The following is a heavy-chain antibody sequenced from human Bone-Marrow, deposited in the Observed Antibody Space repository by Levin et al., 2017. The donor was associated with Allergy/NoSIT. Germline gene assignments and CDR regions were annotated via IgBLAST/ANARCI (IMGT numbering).Heavy chain of an antibody. CDR3: ARFRGGEVGYHPRFDY. J-gene: IGHJ4*02. Sequence: SGPTLVKPTQTLTLTCTFSGFSFNPSGVGVGWIRQPPGKALEWLALIYWDDDKRYSPSLKSRHTITKDTSKNQVVVTLTNMDPVDTATYFCARFRGGEVGYHPRFDYWGQGTLVTVSS. V-gene: IGHV2-5*02. CDR2: IYWDDDK. D-gene: IGHD5-12*01. CDR1: GFSFNPSGVG.